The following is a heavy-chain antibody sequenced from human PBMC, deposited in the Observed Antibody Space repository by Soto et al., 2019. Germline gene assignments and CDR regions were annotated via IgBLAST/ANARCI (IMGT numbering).Heavy chain of an antibody. CDR2: ISAYNGNT. V-gene: IGHV1-18*04. J-gene: IGHJ6*02. Sequence: ASVKVSWKASGYTFTSYGISWVRQAPGQGLEWMGWISAYNGNTNYAQKLQGRVTMTTDTSTSTAYMELRSLRSDDTAVYYCARDLGQYSWPSWWHYYGMDVWGQGITVTVSS. CDR1: GYTFTSYG. CDR3: ARDLGQYSWPSWWHYYGMDV. D-gene: IGHD5-18*01.